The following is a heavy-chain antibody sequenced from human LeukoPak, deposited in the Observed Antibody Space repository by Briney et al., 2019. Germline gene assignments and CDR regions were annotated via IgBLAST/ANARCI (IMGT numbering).Heavy chain of an antibody. J-gene: IGHJ4*02. Sequence: GGSLRLSCAASGFTFSNYAMIWVRQAPGKGLEWVAVISYDGSNKYYADSVKGRFTMSRDNSKNTLYLQMNSLRAEDTALYYCATGETSYGLGFFAYWGQGTLVTVSS. D-gene: IGHD5-18*01. CDR3: ATGETSYGLGFFAY. V-gene: IGHV3-30*04. CDR1: GFTFSNYA. CDR2: ISYDGSNK.